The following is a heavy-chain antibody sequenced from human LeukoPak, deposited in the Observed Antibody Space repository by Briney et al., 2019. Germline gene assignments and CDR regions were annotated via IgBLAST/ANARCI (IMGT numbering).Heavy chain of an antibody. CDR1: GGSISSYY. J-gene: IGHJ4*02. Sequence: PSATLSLTCTVAGGSISSYYWSWIRQPAGKGQEWIGRIYTSGSTNYNPSLKSRVTMSVDTSKNQFSLKLSSVTAADTAVYYCARGEYDSSHYCGQGTLVTVSS. V-gene: IGHV4-4*07. CDR3: ARGEYDSSHY. CDR2: IYTSGST. D-gene: IGHD3-16*01.